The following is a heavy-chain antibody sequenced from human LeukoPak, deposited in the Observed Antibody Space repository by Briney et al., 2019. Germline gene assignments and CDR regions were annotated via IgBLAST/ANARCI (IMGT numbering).Heavy chain of an antibody. V-gene: IGHV3-30*04. Sequence: GGSLRLSCAASGFTFSSYAMHWVRQAPGKGLEWVAVISYDGSNKYYADSVKGRFTISRDNSKNTLYLQMNSLRAEDTAVYYCAKNQDGYSWYYFDYWGQGTLVTVSS. D-gene: IGHD5-24*01. J-gene: IGHJ4*02. CDR3: AKNQDGYSWYYFDY. CDR1: GFTFSSYA. CDR2: ISYDGSNK.